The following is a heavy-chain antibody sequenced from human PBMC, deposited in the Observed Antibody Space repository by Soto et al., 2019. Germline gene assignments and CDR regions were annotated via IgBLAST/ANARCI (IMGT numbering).Heavy chain of an antibody. CDR2: IYYSGST. CDR1: GGSISSSSYY. Sequence: SETLSLTCTVSGGSISSSSYYWGWIRQPPGTGLEWIGSIYYSGSTYYNPSLKSRVTISVDTSKNQFSLKLSSVTAADTAVYYCARHNQDNWNYGRYFDYWGQGTLVTVSS. V-gene: IGHV4-39*01. D-gene: IGHD1-7*01. CDR3: ARHNQDNWNYGRYFDY. J-gene: IGHJ4*02.